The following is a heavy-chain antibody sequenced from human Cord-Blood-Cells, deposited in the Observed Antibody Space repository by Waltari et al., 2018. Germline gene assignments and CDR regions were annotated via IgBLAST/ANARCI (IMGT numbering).Heavy chain of an antibody. CDR2: IYYSGST. Sequence: QVQLQESGPGLVKPSETLSLTCTVTGGSISSYYWRWIRQPPGKGLEWIGYIYYSGSTNYNPSLKSRVTISVDTSKNQFSLKLSSVTAADTAVYYCARAYAKQLLGYAFDIWGQGTMVTVSS. D-gene: IGHD1-1*01. CDR3: ARAYAKQLLGYAFDI. V-gene: IGHV4-59*01. J-gene: IGHJ3*02. CDR1: GGSISSYY.